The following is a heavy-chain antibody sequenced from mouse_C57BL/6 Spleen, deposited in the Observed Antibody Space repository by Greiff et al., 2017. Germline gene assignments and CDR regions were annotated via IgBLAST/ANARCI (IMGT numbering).Heavy chain of an antibody. D-gene: IGHD1-1*01. J-gene: IGHJ4*01. CDR1: GYTFTSYW. CDR2: IDPSDSET. CDR3: ARELSPYAMDY. V-gene: IGHV1-52*01. Sequence: QVQLQQPGAELVRPGSSVKLSCKASGYTFTSYWMHWVKQRPIQGLEWIGNIDPSDSETHYNQKVKDKATVTVDKSSSTAYMQLSSLTSDDSAVYYCARELSPYAMDYWGQGTSVTVSS.